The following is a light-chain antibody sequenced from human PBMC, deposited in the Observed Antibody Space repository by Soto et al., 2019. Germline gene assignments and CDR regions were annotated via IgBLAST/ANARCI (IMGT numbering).Light chain of an antibody. CDR3: KSDAGSNTYV. J-gene: IGLJ1*01. Sequence: LTQPPSVSVAPGHTARITCGGNNSGRNCVHWYQHHPGKAPRLTIYEVVQRPSGVPDRFSGAKSGNTASLTVSGLQAADDADYFCKSDAGSNTYVFGSGTKVTVL. V-gene: IGLV2-8*01. CDR2: EVV. CDR1: NSGRNC.